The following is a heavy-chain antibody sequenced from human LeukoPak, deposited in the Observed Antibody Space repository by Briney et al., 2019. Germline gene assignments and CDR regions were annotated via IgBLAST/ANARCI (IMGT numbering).Heavy chain of an antibody. CDR3: ARLTYYYDSSGYYYVYYFDY. CDR2: IYYSGST. CDR1: GGSISSYY. D-gene: IGHD3-22*01. Sequence: SETLSLTCTVSGGSISSYYWSWIRQPPGKGLEWIGYIYYSGSTNYNPSLKSRVTTSVDTSKNQFSLKLSSVTAADTAVYYCARLTYYYDSSGYYYVYYFDYWGQGTLVTVSS. V-gene: IGHV4-59*08. J-gene: IGHJ4*02.